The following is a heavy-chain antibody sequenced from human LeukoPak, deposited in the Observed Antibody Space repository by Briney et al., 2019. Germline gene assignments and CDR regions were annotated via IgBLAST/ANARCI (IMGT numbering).Heavy chain of an antibody. V-gene: IGHV1-46*01. J-gene: IGHJ4*02. CDR3: ARSGYCSGGSCHTLDY. CDR1: GYTFTSYY. Sequence: ASVKVSCKASGYTFTSYYMHWVRQAPGQGLEWMGIINPSGGSTSYAQEFQGRVTMTRDTSTSTVYMELSSLRSEDTAVYYCARSGYCSGGSCHTLDYWGQGTLVTVSS. CDR2: INPSGGST. D-gene: IGHD2-15*01.